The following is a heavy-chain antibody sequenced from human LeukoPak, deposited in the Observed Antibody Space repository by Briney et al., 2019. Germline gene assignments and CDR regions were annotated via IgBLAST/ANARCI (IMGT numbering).Heavy chain of an antibody. D-gene: IGHD5-24*01. Sequence: ASVKVSCKASGYTFTSYDINWVRQATGQGLEWMGWMNPNSGNTGYAQKFQGRVTMTRDTSISTAYMELSRLRSDDTAVYYCARVRDGYLGYWGQGTLVTVSS. CDR1: GYTFTSYD. CDR2: MNPNSGNT. CDR3: ARVRDGYLGY. J-gene: IGHJ4*02. V-gene: IGHV1-8*02.